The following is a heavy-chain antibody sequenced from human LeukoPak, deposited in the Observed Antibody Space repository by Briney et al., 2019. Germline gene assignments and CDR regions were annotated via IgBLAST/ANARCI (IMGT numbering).Heavy chain of an antibody. CDR2: ISGSGLNT. CDR3: AKGGGYGSGTYSED. Sequence: GGSLRLSCAASGFIFSTYGMTWFRQAPGRGLEWVSGISGSGLNTYYADSVKGRFTSSRDNSKNMLYLQMNSLRAEDTAVYYCAKGGGYGSGTYSEDWGQGILVTVFS. D-gene: IGHD3-10*01. J-gene: IGHJ4*02. V-gene: IGHV3-23*01. CDR1: GFIFSTYG.